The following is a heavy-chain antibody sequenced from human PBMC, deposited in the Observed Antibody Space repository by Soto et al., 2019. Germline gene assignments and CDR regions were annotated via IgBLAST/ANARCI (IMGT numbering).Heavy chain of an antibody. J-gene: IGHJ4*02. CDR1: GGTFSSYA. Sequence: SVKVSCKASGGTFSSYAISWVRQAPGQGLEWMGGIIPIFGTANYAQKFQGRVTITADESTSTAYMELSSLRSEDTAVYYCARDGIAVAGFDYWGQGTLVTVSS. D-gene: IGHD6-19*01. CDR2: IIPIFGTA. V-gene: IGHV1-69*13. CDR3: ARDGIAVAGFDY.